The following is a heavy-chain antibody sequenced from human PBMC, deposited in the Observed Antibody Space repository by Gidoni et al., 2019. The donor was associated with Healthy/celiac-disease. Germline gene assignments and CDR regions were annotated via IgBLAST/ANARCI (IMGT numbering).Heavy chain of an antibody. V-gene: IGHV3-7*03. CDR1: GFTFSSYW. CDR3: ARAAGDSSGWYGVGATLFDY. Sequence: EVQLVESGGGLVQPGGPLRPSCAASGFTFSSYWMSWVRQAPGKGLEWVANIKQDGSEKYYVDSVKGRFTISRDNAKNSLYLQMNSLRAEDTAVYYCARAAGDSSGWYGVGATLFDYWGQGTLVTVSS. CDR2: IKQDGSEK. D-gene: IGHD6-19*01. J-gene: IGHJ4*02.